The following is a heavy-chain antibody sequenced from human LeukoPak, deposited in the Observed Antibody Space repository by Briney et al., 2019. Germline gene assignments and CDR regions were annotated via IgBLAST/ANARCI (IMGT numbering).Heavy chain of an antibody. V-gene: IGHV3-72*01. J-gene: IGHJ4*02. CDR2: TRNKVNSYTT. CDR3: ARDPLTPYCSSTSCYQDY. Sequence: GGSLRLSCAASGFTFSDHYIDWVRQAPGKGLEWVARTRNKVNSYTTAYAASVTGRFTVSRDDSSNSVYLQMNSLRAEDTAVYYCARDPLTPYCSSTSCYQDYWGQGTLVTVSS. D-gene: IGHD2-2*01. CDR1: GFTFSDHY.